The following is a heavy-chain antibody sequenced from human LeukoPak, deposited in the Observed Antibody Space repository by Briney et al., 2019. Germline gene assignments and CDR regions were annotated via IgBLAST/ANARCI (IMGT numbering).Heavy chain of an antibody. D-gene: IGHD3-9*01. Sequence: GGSLRLSCAASGFTFSSYAMSWVRQAPGKGLEWVSAISGSGGSTYYADSVKGRFTIYRDNFKNTLYLQMNSLRAEDTAVYYCATSDILTGYYSRLFDYWGQGTLVTVSS. J-gene: IGHJ4*02. V-gene: IGHV3-23*01. CDR2: ISGSGGST. CDR1: GFTFSSYA. CDR3: ATSDILTGYYSRLFDY.